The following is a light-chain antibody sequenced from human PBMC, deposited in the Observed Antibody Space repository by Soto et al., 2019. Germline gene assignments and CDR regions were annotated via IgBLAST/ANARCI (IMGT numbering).Light chain of an antibody. CDR2: EDY. CDR1: KLGDKF. V-gene: IGLV3-1*01. J-gene: IGLJ1*01. Sequence: SYELTQPPSVSVSPGQTASITCSGDKLGDKFACWYQQKPGQSPVLVIYEDYKRPSAIPERFSGSNSGNTATLTISDTQAMDEADYYCQAWDINTAVFGTGTKLTVL. CDR3: QAWDINTAV.